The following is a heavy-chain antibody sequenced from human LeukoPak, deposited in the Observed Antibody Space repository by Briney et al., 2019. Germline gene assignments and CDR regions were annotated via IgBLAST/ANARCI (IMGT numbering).Heavy chain of an antibody. CDR1: GYRFTSYW. J-gene: IGHJ3*02. D-gene: IGHD3-22*01. Sequence: GESLKISWKGSGYRFTSYWIGWVRQMPGKGLEWMGIIYPGDSDTRYSPSFQGQVTISADKSISTAYLQWSSLKASDTAMYYCARLIVVTGERAFDIWGQGTMVTVSS. CDR3: ARLIVVTGERAFDI. CDR2: IYPGDSDT. V-gene: IGHV5-51*01.